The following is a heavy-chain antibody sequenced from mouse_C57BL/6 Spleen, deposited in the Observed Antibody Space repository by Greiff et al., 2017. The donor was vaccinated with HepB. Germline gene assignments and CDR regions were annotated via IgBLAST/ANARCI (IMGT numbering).Heavy chain of an antibody. V-gene: IGHV1-81*01. CDR2: IYPRSGNT. D-gene: IGHD1-1*01. Sequence: QVQLQQSGAELARPGASVKLSCKASGYTFTSYGISWVKQRTGQGLEWIGEIYPRSGNTYYNEKFKGKATLTADKSSSTAYMELRSLTSEDSAVYFCAKGAYYGPYYFDYWGKGTTLTVSS. J-gene: IGHJ2*01. CDR1: GYTFTSYG. CDR3: AKGAYYGPYYFDY.